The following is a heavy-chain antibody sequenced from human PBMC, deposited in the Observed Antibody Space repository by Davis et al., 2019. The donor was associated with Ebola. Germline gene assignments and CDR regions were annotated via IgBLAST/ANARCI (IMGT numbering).Heavy chain of an antibody. D-gene: IGHD4-11*01. V-gene: IGHV3-23*01. CDR1: GFTFSSYA. J-gene: IGHJ3*02. Sequence: GESLKISCAASGFTFSSYAMSWVRQAPGKGLEWVSAVSGSGDTTYYADSVKGRFTISRDNSKNTVYLQMNSLRAEDTAIYYCVRRDYSNYHDAFDIWGHGTMVTVFS. CDR2: VSGSGDTT. CDR3: VRRDYSNYHDAFDI.